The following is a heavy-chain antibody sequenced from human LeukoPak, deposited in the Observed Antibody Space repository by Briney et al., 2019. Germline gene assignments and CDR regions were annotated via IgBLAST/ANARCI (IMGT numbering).Heavy chain of an antibody. D-gene: IGHD2-2*01. V-gene: IGHV4-31*03. J-gene: IGHJ4*02. CDR1: GGSISSGGYY. CDR3: ARTSSPFAVGFDY. Sequence: PSETLSLTCTVSGGSISSGGYYWSWIRQHPGKGLEWIGYIYYSGSTYYNPSLKSRVTISVDTSKNQFSLKLSSVTAADTAVYYCARTSSPFAVGFDYWGQGTLVTVSS. CDR2: IYYSGST.